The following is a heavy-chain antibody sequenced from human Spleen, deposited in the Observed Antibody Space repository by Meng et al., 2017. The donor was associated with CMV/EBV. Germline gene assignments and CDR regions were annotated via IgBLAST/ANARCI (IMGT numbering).Heavy chain of an antibody. V-gene: IGHV3-72*01. J-gene: IGHJ4*02. CDR1: GFTLNNFW. CDR2: SRNKANRYTT. Sequence: GGSLRLSCAASGFTLNNFWMSWVRQAPGKGLEWVGRSRNKANRYTTEYAASVKGRFTISRDESKNSLYLQMNSLKTEDTAVFYCVRGYNSFDSWGQGTLVTVSS. CDR3: VRGYNSFDS. D-gene: IGHD1-1*01.